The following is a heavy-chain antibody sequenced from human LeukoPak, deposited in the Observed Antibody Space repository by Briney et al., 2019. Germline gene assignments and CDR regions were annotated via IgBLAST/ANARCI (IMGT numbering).Heavy chain of an antibody. Sequence: RESLRLSCAASGFTLSSYGLNWVRQAPGKGLEWVSTISSGGHIYYDDSVRGRFTISRDNAKNSLYLQMNSLRAEDTAVYYCASTVRPLVVPAARGSGWFDPWGQGTLVTVSS. CDR3: ASTVRPLVVPAARGSGWFDP. J-gene: IGHJ5*02. D-gene: IGHD2-2*01. CDR2: ISSGGHI. CDR1: GFTLSSYG. V-gene: IGHV3-21*01.